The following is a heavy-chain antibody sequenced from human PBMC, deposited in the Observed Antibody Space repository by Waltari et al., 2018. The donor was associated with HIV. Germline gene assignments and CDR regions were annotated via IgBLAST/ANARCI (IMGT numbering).Heavy chain of an antibody. J-gene: IGHJ4*02. D-gene: IGHD3-10*01. CDR2: VYPSGAT. V-gene: IGHV4-38-2*01. CDR3: ARYGSGTSFEY. Sequence: QVQLQESGPGLVKPSETLSLTCAVSGYSIISGFYWAWIRQPPGEGLVWIGNVYPSGATTYNPSLESRVSISLDTSANKFSLKLTSVTAADTAVYYCARYGSGTSFEYWGQGARVTVSS. CDR1: GYSIISGFY.